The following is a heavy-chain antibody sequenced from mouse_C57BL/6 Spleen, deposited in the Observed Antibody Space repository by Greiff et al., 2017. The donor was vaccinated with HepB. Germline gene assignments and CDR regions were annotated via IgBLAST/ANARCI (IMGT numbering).Heavy chain of an antibody. D-gene: IGHD2-4*01. CDR2: ISYDGSN. J-gene: IGHJ3*01. CDR3: AREDYDYEAY. CDR1: GYSITSGYY. V-gene: IGHV3-6*01. Sequence: EVKLMESGPGLVKPSQSLSLTCSVTGYSITSGYYWNWIRQFPGNKLEWMGYISYDGSNNYNPSLKNRISITRDTSKNQFFLKLNSVTTEDTATYYCAREDYDYEAYWGQGTLVTVSA.